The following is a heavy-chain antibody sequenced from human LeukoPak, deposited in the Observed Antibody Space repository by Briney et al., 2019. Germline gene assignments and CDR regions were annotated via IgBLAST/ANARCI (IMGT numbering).Heavy chain of an antibody. Sequence: GGSLRLSCAASGFTFSSYWMHWVRQAPGKGLVWVSRINSDGSSTSYADSVKGRFTISRDNSKNTLYLQMNSLRAEDTAVYYCARDAVAAGWRYYFDYWGQGTLVTVSS. V-gene: IGHV3-74*01. D-gene: IGHD6-13*01. J-gene: IGHJ4*02. CDR2: INSDGSST. CDR1: GFTFSSYW. CDR3: ARDAVAAGWRYYFDY.